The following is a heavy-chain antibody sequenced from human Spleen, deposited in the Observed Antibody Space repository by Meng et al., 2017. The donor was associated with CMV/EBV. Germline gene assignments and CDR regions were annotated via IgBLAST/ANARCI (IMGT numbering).Heavy chain of an antibody. D-gene: IGHD3-3*01. J-gene: IGHJ4*02. Sequence: GGSLRLSCAASEIRVSGSYMNWVRQAPGKGLEWVSAIYSGGTTYYADSVKGRFTISRDNSKNTLYLQMNSLRAEDTAVYYCAKVRGRGITIFGVHRYFDYWGQGTLVTVSS. CDR2: IYSGGTT. CDR3: AKVRGRGITIFGVHRYFDY. CDR1: EIRVSGSY. V-gene: IGHV3-53*01.